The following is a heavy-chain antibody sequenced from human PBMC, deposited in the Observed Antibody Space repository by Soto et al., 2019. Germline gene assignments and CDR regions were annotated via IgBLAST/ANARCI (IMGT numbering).Heavy chain of an antibody. CDR2: ISYDGSNK. Sequence: GXSLRLSCAASGFTFSSYGMHWVIQAPGKGLEWVAVISYDGSNKYYADSVKGRFTISRDNSKNTLYLQMNSMRAEDTAVYYCAKDGRIQLNLDYWGQGTLVTVSS. D-gene: IGHD5-18*01. J-gene: IGHJ4*02. V-gene: IGHV3-30*18. CDR3: AKDGRIQLNLDY. CDR1: GFTFSSYG.